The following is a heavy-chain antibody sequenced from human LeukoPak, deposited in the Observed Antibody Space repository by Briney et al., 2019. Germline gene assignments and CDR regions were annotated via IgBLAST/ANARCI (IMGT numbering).Heavy chain of an antibody. J-gene: IGHJ3*02. D-gene: IGHD6-19*01. Sequence: PGRTLRLSCAASGFTFSSYEMNWARHAPGKGLEWGSYISSSGSTIYYADSVKGRFTISRDNAKNSLYLKMNSLRAEDTAVYYCATNPIKKVAAMGHDAFDIWGQGTMVTVSS. V-gene: IGHV3-48*03. CDR3: ATNPIKKVAAMGHDAFDI. CDR2: ISSSGSTI. CDR1: GFTFSSYE.